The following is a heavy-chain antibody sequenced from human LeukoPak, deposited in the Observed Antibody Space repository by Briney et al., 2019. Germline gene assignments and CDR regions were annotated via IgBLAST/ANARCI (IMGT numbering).Heavy chain of an antibody. CDR2: IIPILGIA. CDR1: GGTFSSYA. J-gene: IGHJ5*02. V-gene: IGHV1-69*04. Sequence: SVKVSCKASGGTFSSYAISWVRQAPGQGLEWMGRIIPILGIANYAQKFQGRVTITADKSTSTAYMELSSLRSDDTAVYYCARGGLGYCSSTSCYTGEWFDPWGQGTLVTVSS. D-gene: IGHD2-2*02. CDR3: ARGGLGYCSSTSCYTGEWFDP.